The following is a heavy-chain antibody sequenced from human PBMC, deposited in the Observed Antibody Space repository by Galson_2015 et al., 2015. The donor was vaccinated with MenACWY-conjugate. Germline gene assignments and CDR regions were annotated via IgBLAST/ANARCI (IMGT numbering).Heavy chain of an antibody. D-gene: IGHD3-9*01. CDR3: ARVFDSWYMDV. J-gene: IGHJ6*03. CDR1: GFTFGTYG. Sequence: SLRLSCAASGFTFGTYGINWVRQAPAKGLEWVALIWDDGSYKYYADSVKGRFTISRDNSKNTLYLQMNSLRAEDTAVYYCARVFDSWYMDVWGKGTTVTVSS. CDR2: IWDDGSYK. V-gene: IGHV3-33*08.